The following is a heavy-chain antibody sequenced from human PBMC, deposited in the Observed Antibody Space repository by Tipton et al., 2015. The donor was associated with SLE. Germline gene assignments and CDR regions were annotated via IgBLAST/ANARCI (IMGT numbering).Heavy chain of an antibody. CDR2: VSGSGGGT. Sequence: SLRLSCAASGFTFKNYAMNWVRQAPGKGLEWVSLVSGSGGGTYYSNSGKGRFTISRDNAKKSLYLQMNSLRAEDTAVYYCARGSTGSARDYWGQGALVTVSS. D-gene: IGHD2-2*01. V-gene: IGHV3-23*01. J-gene: IGHJ4*02. CDR1: GFTFKNYA. CDR3: ARGSTGSARDY.